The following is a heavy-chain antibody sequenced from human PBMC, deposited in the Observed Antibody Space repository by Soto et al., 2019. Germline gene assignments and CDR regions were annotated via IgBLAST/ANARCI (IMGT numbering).Heavy chain of an antibody. J-gene: IGHJ4*02. CDR2: ISGSGDST. V-gene: IGHV3-23*01. Sequence: PGGSLRLSCAASGFMFSSYAMSWVRQAPGKGLEWVSGISGSGDSTYYADSVKGRFSISRDNSKNTLFLQMNSLRGDDTAVYYCTTGDSTGYYNYWGQGTLVTVSS. CDR1: GFMFSSYA. D-gene: IGHD3-22*01. CDR3: TTGDSTGYYNY.